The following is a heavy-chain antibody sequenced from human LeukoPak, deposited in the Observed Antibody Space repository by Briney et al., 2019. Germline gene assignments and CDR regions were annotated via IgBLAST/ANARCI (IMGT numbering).Heavy chain of an antibody. Sequence: GASVKVSCKASGYTFTSYGISWVRQAPGQGLEWMGWISAYNGNTNYAQKLQGRVTMTTDTSTSTAYMELRSLRSDDTAVYYCAKDNAEYYDSSGYYYWGQGTLVTVSS. CDR1: GYTFTSYG. CDR3: AKDNAEYYDSSGYYY. CDR2: ISAYNGNT. V-gene: IGHV1-18*01. J-gene: IGHJ4*02. D-gene: IGHD3-22*01.